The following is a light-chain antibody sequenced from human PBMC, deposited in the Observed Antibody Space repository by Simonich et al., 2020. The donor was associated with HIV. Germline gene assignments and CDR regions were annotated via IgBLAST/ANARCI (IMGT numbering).Light chain of an antibody. CDR2: DVS. Sequence: QSALTQPASLSGSPGPSITISCTGTSSDVGGYNSVYWYQQHPGKAPKLMIYDVSNRPSGVSSRFSGSKSGNTASLTISGLQAEDEAYYHCSSYTSSSTVVFGGGTKVTVL. CDR1: SSDVGGYNS. J-gene: IGLJ2*01. CDR3: SSYTSSSTVV. V-gene: IGLV2-14*03.